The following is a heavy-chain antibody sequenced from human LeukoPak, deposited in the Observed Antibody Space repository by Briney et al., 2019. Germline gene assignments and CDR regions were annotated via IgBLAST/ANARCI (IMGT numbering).Heavy chain of an antibody. CDR1: GGTFSSYA. CDR3: AKDRARSHPYDTSGLTPNDY. D-gene: IGHD3-22*01. V-gene: IGHV1-69*01. CDR2: IIPIFGTA. J-gene: IGHJ4*02. Sequence: SVKVSCKASGGTFSSYAISWVRQAPGQGLEWMGGIIPIFGTANYAQKFQGRVTITADESTSTAYMELSSLRSEDTAVYYCAKDRARSHPYDTSGLTPNDYWGQGTLVTVSS.